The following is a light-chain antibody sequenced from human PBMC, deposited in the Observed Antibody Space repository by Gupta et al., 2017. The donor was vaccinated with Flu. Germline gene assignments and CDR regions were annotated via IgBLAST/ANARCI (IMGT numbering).Light chain of an antibody. CDR3: QHTYSWPGT. Sequence: TPTPSSLSASIGGRVTITCRASRNIDNHLNWYQQKPGKPPKLLIYGASILQSGVPSRFSGSGSGTEFTLTINSLQSEDFATYYCQHTYSWPGTFGQGTKLEIK. V-gene: IGKV1-39*01. J-gene: IGKJ1*01. CDR2: GAS. CDR1: RNIDNH.